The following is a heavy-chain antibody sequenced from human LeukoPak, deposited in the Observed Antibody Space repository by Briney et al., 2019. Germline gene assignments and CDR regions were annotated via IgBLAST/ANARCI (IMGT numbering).Heavy chain of an antibody. V-gene: IGHV3-21*01. CDR2: ISTGTYI. CDR3: ARGRSHWDGFDI. CDR1: GFTFTGYA. Sequence: GGSLRLSCAASGFTFTGYALNWVRQAPGKGLEWVSSISTGTYIYYSDSVKGRFTISRDNAEKSVYLQMNSLRADDTAVYYCARGRSHWDGFDIWGLGTMVTVSS. D-gene: IGHD7-27*01. J-gene: IGHJ3*02.